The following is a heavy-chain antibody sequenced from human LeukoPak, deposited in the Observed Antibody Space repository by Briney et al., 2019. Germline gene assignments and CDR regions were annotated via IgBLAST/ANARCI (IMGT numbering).Heavy chain of an antibody. Sequence: GGSLRLSCAASGCTFSTYSMNWVRQAPGKGLEWVSYTGSSGNTIYYADSVKGRFTISRDNAKNSLYLQMNSLRAEDTAVYYCARPPGDYWGQGTLVTVSS. V-gene: IGHV3-48*04. J-gene: IGHJ4*02. CDR3: ARPPGDY. CDR1: GCTFSTYS. CDR2: TGSSGNTI.